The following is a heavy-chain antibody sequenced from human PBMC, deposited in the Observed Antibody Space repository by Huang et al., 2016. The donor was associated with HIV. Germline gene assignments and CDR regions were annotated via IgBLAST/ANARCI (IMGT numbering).Heavy chain of an antibody. V-gene: IGHV5-51*01. Sequence: ELQLVQSGAEVKKPGESLKISCKGSENNFNTYWIGWVRQMPWKGLEWMGIIHPGDSDPRYSPSFRGQVTFSADKSINTAYLQWTYLKASDTAMYYCARWMSSGSYYYFDFWGQGTLVTVSS. J-gene: IGHJ4*02. CDR2: IHPGDSDP. CDR3: ARWMSSGSYYYFDF. CDR1: ENNFNTYW. D-gene: IGHD1-26*01.